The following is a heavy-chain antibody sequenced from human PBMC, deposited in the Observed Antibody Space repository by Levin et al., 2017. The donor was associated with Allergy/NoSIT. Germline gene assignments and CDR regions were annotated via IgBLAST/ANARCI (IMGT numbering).Heavy chain of an antibody. D-gene: IGHD3-10*01. V-gene: IGHV3-23*01. CDR1: GFTFSSYA. J-gene: IGHJ1*01. CDR3: AKVRPYYYGSGSYAPAGEYFQH. Sequence: GGSLRLSCAASGFTFSSYAMSWVRQAPGKGLEWVSAISGSGGSTYYADSVKGRFTISRDNSKNTLYLQMNSLRAEDTAVYYCAKVRPYYYGSGSYAPAGEYFQHWGQGTLVTVSS. CDR2: ISGSGGST.